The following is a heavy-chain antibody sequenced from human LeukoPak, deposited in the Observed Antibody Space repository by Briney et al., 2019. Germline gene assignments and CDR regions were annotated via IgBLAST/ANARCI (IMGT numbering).Heavy chain of an antibody. J-gene: IGHJ4*02. V-gene: IGHV1-18*01. CDR2: ISAYNGNT. CDR1: GYTFTSYG. Sequence: ASVKVSCKASGYTFTSYGISWVGQAPGQGLEWMGWISAYNGNTNYAQKLQGRVTMTTDTSTSTAYMELRSLRSDDTAVYYCARHYYDSSGSLMFDYWGQGTLVTVSS. D-gene: IGHD3-22*01. CDR3: ARHYYDSSGSLMFDY.